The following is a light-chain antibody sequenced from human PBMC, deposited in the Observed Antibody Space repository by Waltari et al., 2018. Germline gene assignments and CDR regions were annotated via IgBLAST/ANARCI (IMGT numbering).Light chain of an antibody. J-gene: IGLJ3*02. Sequence: QSVLTQPPSASVTPGQRVTTPCSGRNSNIGSNSVTWYQQLPGTAPNLLIYTNNQRPSGVPDRFSGSKSGTSATLAIGGLRSADEADYYCAAWDDSLNGWVFGGGTKLTVL. CDR2: TNN. CDR1: NSNIGSNS. CDR3: AAWDDSLNGWV. V-gene: IGLV1-44*01.